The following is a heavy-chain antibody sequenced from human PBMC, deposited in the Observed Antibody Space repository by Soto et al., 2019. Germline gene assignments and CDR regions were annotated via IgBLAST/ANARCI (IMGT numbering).Heavy chain of an antibody. V-gene: IGHV3-23*01. CDR2: ISGSGGST. CDR1: GFTFSSYA. CDR3: ATGITGTTRVY. D-gene: IGHD1-20*01. J-gene: IGHJ4*02. Sequence: PGGSLRVSCAASGFTFSSYAMHWVRQAPGKGLEWVSAISGSGGSTYYADSVKGRFTISRDNSKNTLYLQMNSLRAEDTAVYYCATGITGTTRVYWGQGTLVTVSS.